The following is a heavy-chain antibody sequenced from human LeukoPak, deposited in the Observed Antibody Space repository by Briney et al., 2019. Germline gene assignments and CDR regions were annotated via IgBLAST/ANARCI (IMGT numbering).Heavy chain of an antibody. V-gene: IGHV3-21*01. Sequence: GGSLRLSCAASGFTFSSYSMNWVRQAPGKGLEWVSSISSSSSYIYYADSVKGRFTISRDNAKNSLYLQMNSLRVEDTAVYYCAIILGIGYYYGSGSPFFDYWGQGTLVTVSS. J-gene: IGHJ4*02. CDR1: GFTFSSYS. D-gene: IGHD3-10*01. CDR2: ISSSSSYI. CDR3: AIILGIGYYYGSGSPFFDY.